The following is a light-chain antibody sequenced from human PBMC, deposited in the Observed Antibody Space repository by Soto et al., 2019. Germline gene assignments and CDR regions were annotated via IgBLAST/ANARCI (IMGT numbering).Light chain of an antibody. Sequence: QSVLTQPPSASGTPGQRVTISCSGSSSSIGANPVHWYQQLPGTAPKLLIYTNDQRPSEVPDRFSGSKSGTSASLAISGLQSEDEADYYCATWDDSLSGPVFGGGTKLTVL. J-gene: IGLJ3*02. CDR1: SSSIGANP. CDR2: TND. V-gene: IGLV1-44*01. CDR3: ATWDDSLSGPV.